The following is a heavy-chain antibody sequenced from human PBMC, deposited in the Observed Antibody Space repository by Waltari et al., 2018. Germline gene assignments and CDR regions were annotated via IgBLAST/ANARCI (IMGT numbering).Heavy chain of an antibody. J-gene: IGHJ6*02. V-gene: IGHV4-34*01. CDR2: INHSGSA. Sequence: QVQLQQWGAGLLKPSETLSLTCAVFGGSFSAYHWSWIRQSPGKGLEWIGEINHSGSAIYNPSLKSRVTIVLDTSKRQVSLRLSSVTAADTAVYFCVRGTGGSSTYYFAGMDVWGQGTTVTVSS. CDR3: VRGTGGSSTYYFAGMDV. CDR1: GGSFSAYH. D-gene: IGHD3-22*01.